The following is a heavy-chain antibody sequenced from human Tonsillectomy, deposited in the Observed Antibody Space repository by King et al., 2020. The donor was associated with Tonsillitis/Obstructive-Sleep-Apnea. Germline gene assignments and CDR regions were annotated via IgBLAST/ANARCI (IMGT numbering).Heavy chain of an antibody. CDR2: IYYSGST. Sequence: QLQESGPGLVKPSETLSLTCIVSGGSISSYYWSWIRQPPGKGLEWIGYIYYSGSTNYNPSLKSRVTISVDTSKNQFSLKLSSVTAADTAVYYCARVVYQLLGDYYYYMDVWGKGTTVTVSS. V-gene: IGHV4-59*01. CDR3: ARVVYQLLGDYYYYMDV. CDR1: GGSISSYY. J-gene: IGHJ6*03. D-gene: IGHD2-2*01.